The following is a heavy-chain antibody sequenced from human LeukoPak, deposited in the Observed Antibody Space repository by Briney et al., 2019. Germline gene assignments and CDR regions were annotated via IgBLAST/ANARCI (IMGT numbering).Heavy chain of an antibody. V-gene: IGHV4-61*01. Sequence: PSETLSLTCTVSGGSISSSSYYWSWIRQPPGKGLEWIGYIYYSGSTNYNPSLKSRVTISVDTSKNQFSLKLSSVTAADTAVYYCARTYGDYGGYYYYGMDVWGQGTTVTVSS. CDR3: ARTYGDYGGYYYYGMDV. CDR2: IYYSGST. D-gene: IGHD4-17*01. J-gene: IGHJ6*02. CDR1: GGSISSSSYY.